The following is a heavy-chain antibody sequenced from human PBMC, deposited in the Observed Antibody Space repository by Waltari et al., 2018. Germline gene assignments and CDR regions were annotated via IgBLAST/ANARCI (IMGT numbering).Heavy chain of an antibody. D-gene: IGHD5-12*01. CDR3: STGYTRTWHDGY. CDR2: IKSKKDGETT. CDR1: RFHVSSDW. V-gene: IGHV3-15*01. Sequence: EVQMVESGGSLIKPAGSLHHSCSASRFHVSSDWSSWVRQDPGKGREWRGRIKSKKDGETTDYAAPVKGRFTISRDDSQNTLELQISSLKTEDTAVYFCSTGYTRTWHDGYWGQGTLVTVSS. J-gene: IGHJ4*02.